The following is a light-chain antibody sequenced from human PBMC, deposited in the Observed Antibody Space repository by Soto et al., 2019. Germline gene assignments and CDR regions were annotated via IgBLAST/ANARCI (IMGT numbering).Light chain of an antibody. CDR2: AAS. V-gene: IGKV1-12*01. CDR3: LQDYNYPWT. Sequence: DIQMTQSPSSVSASVGDRVTITCRASQDISSWVAWYQQKPGKAPKLLISAASSLQSGVPRRFSGSGSGTDFTLIISSLQPEDFATYYCLQDYNYPWTFGQGTKVDIK. CDR1: QDISSW. J-gene: IGKJ1*01.